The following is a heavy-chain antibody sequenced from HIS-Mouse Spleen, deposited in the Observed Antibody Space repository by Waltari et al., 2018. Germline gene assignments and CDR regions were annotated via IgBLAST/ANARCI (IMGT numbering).Heavy chain of an antibody. CDR3: ARGYSSSEDY. Sequence: EVQLVESGGGLVKPGGSLRLSCAASVFTFISCGITGVRQAPGKGLEWVSSISSSSSYIYYADSVKGRFTISRDNAKNSLYLQMNSLRAEDTAVYYCARGYSSSEDYWGQGTLVTVSS. V-gene: IGHV3-21*01. CDR1: VFTFISCG. D-gene: IGHD6-13*01. J-gene: IGHJ4*02. CDR2: ISSSSSYI.